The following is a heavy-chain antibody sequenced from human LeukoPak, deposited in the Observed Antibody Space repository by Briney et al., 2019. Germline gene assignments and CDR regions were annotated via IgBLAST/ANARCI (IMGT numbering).Heavy chain of an antibody. CDR3: ARGWVRSSPPDY. CDR2: INHSGST. D-gene: IGHD3-10*01. Sequence: PTETLSLTCAVYGGSFSGYYWSWIRQPPGKGLEWIGEINHSGSTNYNPSLKSRVTISVDTSKNQFSLKLSSVTAADTAVYYCARGWVRSSPPDYWGQGTLVTVSS. J-gene: IGHJ4*02. V-gene: IGHV4-34*01. CDR1: GGSFSGYY.